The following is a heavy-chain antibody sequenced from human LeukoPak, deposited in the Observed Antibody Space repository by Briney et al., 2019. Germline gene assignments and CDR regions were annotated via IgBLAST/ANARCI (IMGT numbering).Heavy chain of an antibody. Sequence: GGSLRLSCAASGLTVSGNFMTWVRQAPGKGPDWVSVIYSGGSTYYADSVKGSFTISCDNSKNKLYLLMNNMRAEEEAAYYYARVVYSGGYSQGFDIWGQGTMVTVSS. J-gene: IGHJ3*02. CDR2: IYSGGST. CDR1: GLTVSGNF. D-gene: IGHD3-22*01. CDR3: ARVVYSGGYSQGFDI. V-gene: IGHV3-66*01.